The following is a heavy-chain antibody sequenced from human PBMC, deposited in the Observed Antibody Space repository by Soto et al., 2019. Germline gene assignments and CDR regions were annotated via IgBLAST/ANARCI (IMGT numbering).Heavy chain of an antibody. CDR3: ARGIALMIEYWFDP. V-gene: IGHV4-59*01. Sequence: QVQLQESGPGLVKPSETLSLTCTVSGGSISSYYWSWIRQPPGKGLEWIGYIYYSGSTNYNPSLKSRVTIAVDTSKNQFSLKLSSVTAADTAVYYCARGIALMIEYWFDPWGQGTLVTVSS. CDR2: IYYSGST. D-gene: IGHD6-13*01. J-gene: IGHJ5*02. CDR1: GGSISSYY.